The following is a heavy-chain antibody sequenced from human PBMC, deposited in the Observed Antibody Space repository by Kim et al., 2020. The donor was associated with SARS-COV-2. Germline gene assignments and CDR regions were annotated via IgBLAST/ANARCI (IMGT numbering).Heavy chain of an antibody. Sequence: GGSLRLSCADSGFTFISYHMSWVRQAQGKGLEWVSGISGSGDKTSYADSVKGRFTISRDNSQNTLYMQMNSLRAEDTAVYYCARRPEAFDDWGQGTMVTV. D-gene: IGHD6-6*01. CDR1: GFTFISYH. J-gene: IGHJ4*02. CDR3: ARRPEAFDD. V-gene: IGHV3-23*01. CDR2: ISGSGDKT.